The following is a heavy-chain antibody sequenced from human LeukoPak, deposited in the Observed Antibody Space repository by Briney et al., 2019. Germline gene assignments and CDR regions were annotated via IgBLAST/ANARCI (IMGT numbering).Heavy chain of an antibody. CDR1: GFTVSSNY. CDR3: ASYYYDSSGPRIRQAFDI. V-gene: IGHV3-53*01. J-gene: IGHJ3*02. CDR2: IYSGGST. D-gene: IGHD3-22*01. Sequence: GGSLRLSCAASGFTVSSNYMSWVRQAPRKGLEWVSVIYSGGSTYYADSVKGRFTISRDNSKNTLYLQMNSLRAEDTAVYYCASYYYDSSGPRIRQAFDIWGQGTMVTVSS.